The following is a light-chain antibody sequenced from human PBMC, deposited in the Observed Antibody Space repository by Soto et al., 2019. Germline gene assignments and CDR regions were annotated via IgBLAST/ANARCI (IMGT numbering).Light chain of an antibody. CDR3: SSYAGSNNRVV. J-gene: IGLJ2*01. Sequence: QSALTQPSSASGSPGQSVTISCTGTSSDVGGYNYVSWYQQHPGKAPKLMIYGVSKRPSGVPDRFSGSKSGNTASLTVSGLQAEDEADYYCSSYAGSNNRVVFGGGTKLTVL. V-gene: IGLV2-8*01. CDR1: SSDVGGYNY. CDR2: GVS.